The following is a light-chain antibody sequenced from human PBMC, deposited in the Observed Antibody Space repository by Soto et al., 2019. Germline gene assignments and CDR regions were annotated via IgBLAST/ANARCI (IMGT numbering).Light chain of an antibody. CDR2: DAS. CDR1: ERMSGW. J-gene: IGKJ1*01. Sequence: MTQSPSTLSASVGDSVTMNCRASERMSGWLAWYQQKPGQAPRLLIHDASTRATGVPARFSGSRSGTEFTLTISSLQAEDFAIYYCQHYNNWPPWTFGQGTKVDIK. CDR3: QHYNNWPPWT. V-gene: IGKV3-15*01.